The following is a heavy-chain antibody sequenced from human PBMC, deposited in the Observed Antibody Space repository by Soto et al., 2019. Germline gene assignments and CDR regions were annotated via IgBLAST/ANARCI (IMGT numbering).Heavy chain of an antibody. CDR3: ATLGLQQAF. Sequence: VGSLRLSCAASGFTFNTWMHWVRQAPGEGLVWVSSIDSDGSITSYADSVKGRFTISRDNAKNTLYLQMNSLRAEDTAVYYCATLGLQQAFWGQGTLVTVSS. D-gene: IGHD2-21*02. CDR1: GFTFNTW. V-gene: IGHV3-74*01. CDR2: IDSDGSIT. J-gene: IGHJ4*02.